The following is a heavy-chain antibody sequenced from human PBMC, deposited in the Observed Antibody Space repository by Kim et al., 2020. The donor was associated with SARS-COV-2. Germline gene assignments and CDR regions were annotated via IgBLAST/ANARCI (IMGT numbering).Heavy chain of an antibody. CDR2: ISSSSSTI. CDR3: ASTAAAGTSFDY. CDR1: GFTFSSYS. D-gene: IGHD6-13*01. Sequence: GGSLRLSCAASGFTFSSYSMNWVRQAPGKGLEWASYISSSSSTIYYADSVKGRFTISRDNAKNSLYLQMNSLRDEDTAVYYCASTAAAGTSFDYWGQGTLVTVSS. J-gene: IGHJ4*02. V-gene: IGHV3-48*02.